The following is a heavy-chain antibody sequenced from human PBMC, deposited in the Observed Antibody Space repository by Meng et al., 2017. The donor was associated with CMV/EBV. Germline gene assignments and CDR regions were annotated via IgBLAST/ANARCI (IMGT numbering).Heavy chain of an antibody. CDR2: SNTDGTTT. V-gene: IGHV3-74*01. CDR3: VGDTGYSFDY. D-gene: IGHD5-12*01. J-gene: IGHJ4*02. CDR1: TFTLIKYS. Sequence: LTCVASTFTLIKYSVHWVRQAPGKELLWVSRSNTDGTTTTYADSVKGRFTITRDNAKNTLNLQMNSLRVEDTAVYYCVGDTGYSFDYWGQGSLVTVSS.